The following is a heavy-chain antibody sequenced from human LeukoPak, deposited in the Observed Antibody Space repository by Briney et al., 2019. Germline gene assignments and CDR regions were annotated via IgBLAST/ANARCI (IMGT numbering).Heavy chain of an antibody. CDR3: AKNGHGSGSYYPRTKYYFDY. V-gene: IGHV3-23*01. J-gene: IGHJ4*02. CDR1: GFTVSGYA. D-gene: IGHD3-10*01. Sequence: PGGSLRLSCAASGFTVSGYAMNWVRQAPGKGQEWVATISTSGGSTYNADFVKCRFTISIDNSKNTLYLQMNSLRAEDTAVYYCAKNGHGSGSYYPRTKYYFDYWGQGTLVTVSS. CDR2: ISTSGGST.